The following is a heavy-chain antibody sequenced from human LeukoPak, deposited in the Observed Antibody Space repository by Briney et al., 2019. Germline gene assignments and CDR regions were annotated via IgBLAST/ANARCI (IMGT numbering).Heavy chain of an antibody. CDR1: GYTFTGYY. J-gene: IGHJ6*02. D-gene: IGHD5-24*01. CDR2: INPNSGGT. CDR3: ARAGRDGYNYDLYCYYGMDV. Sequence: ASVKVSCKASGYTFTGYYMHWVRQAPGQGLEWMGWINPNSGGTNYAQKFQGWVTMTRDTSISTAYMELSRLRSDDTAVYYCARAGRDGYNYDLYCYYGMDVWGQGTTVTVSS. V-gene: IGHV1-2*04.